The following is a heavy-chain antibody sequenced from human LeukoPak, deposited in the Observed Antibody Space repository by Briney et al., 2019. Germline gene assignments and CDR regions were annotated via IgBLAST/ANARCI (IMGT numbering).Heavy chain of an antibody. Sequence: ASVKVSCKASGGTFNSYAINWVRQAPGQGLEWMGGIIPIFGTATYAQKFQGGVTITADEFTSTVYMELSSLRSEDTAVYYCARDRSGVPGTPWYFDLWGRGTLVTVSS. CDR3: ARDRSGVPGTPWYFDL. D-gene: IGHD3-10*01. J-gene: IGHJ2*01. V-gene: IGHV1-69*13. CDR2: IIPIFGTA. CDR1: GGTFNSYA.